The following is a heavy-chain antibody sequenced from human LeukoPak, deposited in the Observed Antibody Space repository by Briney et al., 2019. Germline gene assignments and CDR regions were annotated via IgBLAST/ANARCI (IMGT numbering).Heavy chain of an antibody. J-gene: IGHJ4*01. CDR3: ARRGSYFFDY. CDR2: IYYSGGT. V-gene: IGHV4-31*03. Sequence: SQTLSLTCTVSGDSISSVVHYWSWIRQHPERGLEWIGYIYYSGGTFYNPSLNKSRVSISIDTSKNQFSLKLSSVTAADSAVYYCARRGSYFFDYWGHGTLVTVSS. D-gene: IGHD3-10*01. CDR1: GDSISSVVHY.